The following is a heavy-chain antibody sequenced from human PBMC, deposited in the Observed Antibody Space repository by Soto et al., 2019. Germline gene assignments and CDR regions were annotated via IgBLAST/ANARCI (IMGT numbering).Heavy chain of an antibody. CDR3: AKDRGYDAHDYYYNAMDV. J-gene: IGHJ6*02. V-gene: IGHV3-21*01. CDR1: GFTFRTYT. Sequence: EVQLVESGGGLVKPGGSLRLSCVASGFTFRTYTMNWVRQAPGKGLEWVSGIRGFSPYTFYAESVKGRFTISIDNAKNSLYLQMNSQGVEETAVYYCAKDRGYDAHDYYYNAMDVWGQGTTVTVSS. D-gene: IGHD2-15*01. CDR2: IRGFSPYT.